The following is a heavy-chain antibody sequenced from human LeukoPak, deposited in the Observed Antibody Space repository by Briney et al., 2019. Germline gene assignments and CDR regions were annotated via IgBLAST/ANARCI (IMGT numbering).Heavy chain of an antibody. V-gene: IGHV3-9*03. J-gene: IGHJ3*02. CDR2: ISWNSGSI. Sequence: GGSLRLSCAASGFTFDDYAMHWVRQAPGKGLEWVSGISWNSGSIGYADSVKGRFTISRDNAKNSLYLQMNSLRAEDMALYYCAKVSCSSTSCYLRGAFDIWGQGTMVTVSS. D-gene: IGHD2-2*01. CDR1: GFTFDDYA. CDR3: AKVSCSSTSCYLRGAFDI.